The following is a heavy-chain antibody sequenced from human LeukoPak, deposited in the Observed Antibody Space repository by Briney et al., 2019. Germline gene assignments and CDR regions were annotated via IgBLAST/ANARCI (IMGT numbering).Heavy chain of an antibody. V-gene: IGHV3-13*01. CDR3: ARGNGVSLDY. D-gene: IGHD2-8*01. Sequence: GGSLRLSCAASGFTFTSHDMHWVRQVIGKGLEWVSAFGTAGDTYYSGSFKGRFTISREDAKNSFYLQMNNLRAADTAVYYCARGNGVSLDYWGQGTLVTVSS. CDR2: FGTAGDT. CDR1: GFTFTSHD. J-gene: IGHJ4*02.